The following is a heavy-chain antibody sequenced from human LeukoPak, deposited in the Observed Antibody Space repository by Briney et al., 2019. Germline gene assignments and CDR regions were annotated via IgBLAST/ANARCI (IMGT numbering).Heavy chain of an antibody. Sequence: SETLSLTCAVYGGSFSGYYWSWIRQPPGKGLEWIGEINHSGSTNYNPSLKSRVTISVDTSKNQFSLKLSSVTAADTAVYYCEREGALVPPLYMDVWDKGTTVTVSS. V-gene: IGHV4-34*01. J-gene: IGHJ6*03. D-gene: IGHD1-26*01. CDR2: INHSGST. CDR3: EREGALVPPLYMDV. CDR1: GGSFSGYY.